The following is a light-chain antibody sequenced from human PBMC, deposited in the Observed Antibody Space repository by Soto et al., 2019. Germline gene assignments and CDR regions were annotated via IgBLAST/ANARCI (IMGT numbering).Light chain of an antibody. CDR2: GNT. V-gene: IGLV1-40*01. J-gene: IGLJ2*01. Sequence: QSVLTQPPSVSGAPGQRVTISCTGSGSNIGAGYDVHWYQQVPGTAPKLLIYGNTNRPSGVPDRFSGSKSDFSASLAITGLQAEDEADYYCQSYDSCLSVVFGGGTKLTVL. CDR1: GSNIGAGYD. CDR3: QSYDSCLSVV.